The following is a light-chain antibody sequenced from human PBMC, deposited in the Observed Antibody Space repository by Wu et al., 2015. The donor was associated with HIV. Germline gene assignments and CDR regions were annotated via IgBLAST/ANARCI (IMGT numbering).Light chain of an antibody. J-gene: IGKJ1*01. CDR3: HQYGSSPRT. CDR2: GAS. CDR1: QTVSSSY. V-gene: IGKV3-20*01. Sequence: EIVLTQSPGTLSLSPGERATLSCRASQTVSSSYLAWYQQKPGQAPRLLIFGASNRATGIPDRFSGSGSGTDFTLTISRLEPEDFAVYYCHQYGSSPRTFGLGTKVEIK.